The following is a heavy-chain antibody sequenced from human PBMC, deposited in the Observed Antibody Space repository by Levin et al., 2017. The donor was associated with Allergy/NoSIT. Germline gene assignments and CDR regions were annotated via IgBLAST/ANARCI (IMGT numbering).Heavy chain of an antibody. J-gene: IGHJ4*02. CDR3: ARAPRGYSSGWYPAVDFDY. V-gene: IGHV4-59*08. CDR2: IYYSGST. Sequence: PSETLSLTCTVSGGSISSYYWSWIRQPPGKGLEWIGYIYYSGSTNYNPSLKSRVTISVDTSKNQFSLKLSSVTAADTAVYYCARAPRGYSSGWYPAVDFDYWGQGTLVTVSS. D-gene: IGHD6-19*01. CDR1: GGSISSYY.